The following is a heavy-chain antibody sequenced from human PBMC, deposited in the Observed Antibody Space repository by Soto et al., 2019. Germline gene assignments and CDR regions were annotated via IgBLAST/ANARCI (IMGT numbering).Heavy chain of an antibody. Sequence: ASVNVSFQSSGYTFTSYYIHWVRQAPGQGLEWMGIINPSGGSTCYAQKFQGRVTMTRDTSTSTVYMELSSLRSEDTAVYYCARDGGDPTGRNWFDPWGQGTLVTVSS. D-gene: IGHD3-16*01. CDR3: ARDGGDPTGRNWFDP. V-gene: IGHV1-46*01. CDR1: GYTFTSYY. J-gene: IGHJ5*02. CDR2: INPSGGST.